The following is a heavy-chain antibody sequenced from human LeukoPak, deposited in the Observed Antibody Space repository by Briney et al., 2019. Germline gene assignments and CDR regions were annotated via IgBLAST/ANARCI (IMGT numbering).Heavy chain of an antibody. J-gene: IGHJ4*02. CDR1: GFTFSSYA. V-gene: IGHV3-23*01. D-gene: IGHD3-3*01. CDR2: ISGSGGST. Sequence: PGGSLRLSCAASGFTFSSYAMSWVRQAPGKGLEWVSAISGSGGSTYYADSVKGRFTISRDNSKNTLYLQMNSLRAEDTAVYYCAKDRQEARFLEWLLSYFDYWGQGTLVTVSS. CDR3: AKDRQEARFLEWLLSYFDY.